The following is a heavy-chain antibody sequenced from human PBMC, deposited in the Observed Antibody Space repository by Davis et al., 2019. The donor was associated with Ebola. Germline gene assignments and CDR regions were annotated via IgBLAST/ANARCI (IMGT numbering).Heavy chain of an antibody. J-gene: IGHJ4*02. CDR2: INPNSGGT. D-gene: IGHD2-2*01. Sequence: ASVKVSCKASGYTFTGYYMHWVRQAPGQGLEWMGRINPNSGGTNYAQKFQGRVTMTRDTSISTAYMELSRLRSDDTAVYYCASHDDRYCSSTSCPFDYWGQGTLVTVSS. CDR1: GYTFTGYY. V-gene: IGHV1-2*06. CDR3: ASHDDRYCSSTSCPFDY.